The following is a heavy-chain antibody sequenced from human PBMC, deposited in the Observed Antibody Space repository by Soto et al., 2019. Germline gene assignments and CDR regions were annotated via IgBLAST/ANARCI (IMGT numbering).Heavy chain of an antibody. CDR2: INSDGSST. CDR3: ARDLDGDYGY. Sequence: EVQLVESGGGLVQPGGSLRLSCAASGFTFSSYWMHWVRQAPGEGLVWVSRINSDGSSTSYVDSVRGRFTISRDNAKNKMYLQMNSLRAEDTAVYYCARDLDGDYGYWGQGTLVTVSS. J-gene: IGHJ4*02. CDR1: GFTFSSYW. D-gene: IGHD4-17*01. V-gene: IGHV3-74*01.